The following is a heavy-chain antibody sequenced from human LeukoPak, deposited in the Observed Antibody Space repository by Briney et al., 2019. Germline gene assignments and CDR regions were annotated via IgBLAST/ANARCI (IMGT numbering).Heavy chain of an antibody. J-gene: IGHJ4*02. Sequence: ASVKVSCKASGYTFTGYYMRWVRQAPGQGLEWMGWINPNSGGTNYAQKFQGRVTMTRDTSISTAYMELSRLRSDDTAVYYCARGRALGYCSSTSCYQEDYWGQGTLVTVSS. CDR1: GYTFTGYY. CDR3: ARGRALGYCSSTSCYQEDY. CDR2: INPNSGGT. D-gene: IGHD2-2*01. V-gene: IGHV1-2*02.